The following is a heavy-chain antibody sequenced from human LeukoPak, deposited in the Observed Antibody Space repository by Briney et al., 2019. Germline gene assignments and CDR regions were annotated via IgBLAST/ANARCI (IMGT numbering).Heavy chain of an antibody. D-gene: IGHD2-21*02. Sequence: SGPTLVKPTQTLTLTCTFSGFALSTSGVGVGWIRQPPGKALEWLALIVWDEDKRYNPSLESRLSITKDTSKDQVVLTMTNMDPADPATYYCTHSVGIVVVTSDDEYFLQWGQGSLVIVSS. V-gene: IGHV2-5*02. J-gene: IGHJ1*01. CDR1: GFALSTSGVG. CDR2: IVWDEDK. CDR3: THSVGIVVVTSDDEYFLQ.